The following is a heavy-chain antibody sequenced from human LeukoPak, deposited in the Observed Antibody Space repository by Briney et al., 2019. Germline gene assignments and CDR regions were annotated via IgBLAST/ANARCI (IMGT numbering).Heavy chain of an antibody. J-gene: IGHJ4*02. D-gene: IGHD2-2*01. CDR1: GYSLTELS. V-gene: IGHV1-24*01. CDR3: ATGTIYCSSCSDDY. CDR2: FDPDDGET. Sequence: ASVKVSCKVSGYSLTELSMHWVRQAPGKGLEWMGGFDPDDGETPLFAQKFQGRVSLTEDTSTDTAYMELSSLSSEDTAVYYCATGTIYCSSCSDDYWGPGTLVTVSS.